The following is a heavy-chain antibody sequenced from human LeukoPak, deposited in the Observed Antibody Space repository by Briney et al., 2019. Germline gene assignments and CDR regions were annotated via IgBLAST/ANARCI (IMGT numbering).Heavy chain of an antibody. J-gene: IGHJ3*02. CDR2: IYTSGST. CDR3: ARDGSSSSWEPDAFDI. Sequence: SEPLSLTCTVSGGSISSYYGSWIRQPAGKGLEWIGRIYTSGSTNYNPSLKSRVTMSVDTSKNQFSLKLSSVTAADTAVYYCARDGSSSSWEPDAFDIWGQGTMVTVSS. D-gene: IGHD6-13*01. V-gene: IGHV4-4*07. CDR1: GGSISSYY.